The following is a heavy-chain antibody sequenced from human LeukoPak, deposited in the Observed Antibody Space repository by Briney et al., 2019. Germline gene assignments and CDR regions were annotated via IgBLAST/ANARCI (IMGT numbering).Heavy chain of an antibody. CDR3: ARQPLLGWPYYFDY. CDR1: GCSFSSYW. Sequence: PGESLRISCKGFGCSFSSYWIGWVRQMPGKGLEWMGIIYPGDSDSTYSPSFQGQVTISVDKSIGNVYLQWNSLKASDTAMYYCARQPLLGWPYYFDYWGQGTLVIVSS. V-gene: IGHV5-51*01. J-gene: IGHJ4*02. CDR2: IYPGDSDS. D-gene: IGHD2-15*01.